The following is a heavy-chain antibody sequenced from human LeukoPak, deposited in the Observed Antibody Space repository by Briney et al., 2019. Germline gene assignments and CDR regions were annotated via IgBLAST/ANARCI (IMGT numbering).Heavy chain of an antibody. CDR2: ISGSGGST. J-gene: IGHJ6*02. Sequence: PSGGSLRLSCAASGFTFSSYAMSWVRQAPGKGLEWVSAISGSGGSTYYADSVKGRFTISRDNSKNTLYLQMNSLRAEDTAVYYCARVDGGDGYNYAYYYGMDVWGQGTTVTVSS. V-gene: IGHV3-23*01. CDR3: ARVDGGDGYNYAYYYGMDV. CDR1: GFTFSSYA. D-gene: IGHD5-24*01.